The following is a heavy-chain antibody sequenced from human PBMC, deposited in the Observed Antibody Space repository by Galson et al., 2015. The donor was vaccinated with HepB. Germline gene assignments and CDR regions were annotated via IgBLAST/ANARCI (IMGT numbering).Heavy chain of an antibody. CDR1: GGSFSGYY. D-gene: IGHD3-10*01. CDR2: INHSGST. J-gene: IGHJ1*01. CDR3: ARVGRFTATISGHVYFQH. V-gene: IGHV4-34*01. Sequence: ETLSLTCAVYGGSFSGYYWSWIRQPPGKGLEWIGEINHSGSTNYNPSLKSRVTISVDTSKNQFSLKLSSVTAADTAVYYCARVGRFTATISGHVYFQHWGQGTLVTVSS.